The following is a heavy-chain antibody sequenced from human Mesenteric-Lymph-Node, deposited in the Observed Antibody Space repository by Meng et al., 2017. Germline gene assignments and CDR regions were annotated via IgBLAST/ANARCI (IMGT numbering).Heavy chain of an antibody. V-gene: IGHV1-46*01. Sequence: ASVKVSCKASGGTFSSYAISWVRQAPGQGLEWMGIINPSGGSTSYAQKFQGRVTMTRDTSTSTVYMELSSLRSEDTAVYYCARGRLKYYFDYWGQGTLVTVSS. J-gene: IGHJ4*02. CDR1: GGTFSSYA. CDR3: ARGRLKYYFDY. CDR2: INPSGGST.